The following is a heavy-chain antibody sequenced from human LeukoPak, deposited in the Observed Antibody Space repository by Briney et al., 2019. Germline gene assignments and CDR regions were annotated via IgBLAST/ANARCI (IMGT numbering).Heavy chain of an antibody. V-gene: IGHV5-51*01. CDR2: IYPGDSDT. Sequence: GESLKISCKGSGYSFTSYWIGWVRQMPGKGLEWMGIIYPGDSDTRYSPSFQGQVTISADKSISTAYLQWSSLKASGTAMYYCARTIRDGYMGNAFDIWSQGTMVTVSS. D-gene: IGHD5-24*01. J-gene: IGHJ3*02. CDR3: ARTIRDGYMGNAFDI. CDR1: GYSFTSYW.